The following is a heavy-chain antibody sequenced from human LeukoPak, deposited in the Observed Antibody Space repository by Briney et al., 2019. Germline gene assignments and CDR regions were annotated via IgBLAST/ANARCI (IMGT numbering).Heavy chain of an antibody. CDR3: ARSTRSSSWYARYALDL. D-gene: IGHD6-13*01. V-gene: IGHV3-48*03. CDR2: ITGSGPNI. CDR1: GFIISSYE. J-gene: IGHJ3*01. Sequence: GGSLRLSCVASGFIISSYELNWVRQVPGKGLEWLTYITGSGPNIFYADSVKGRITISRDNAVNSLYLQMNSLRAEDTALYYCARSTRSSSWYARYALDLWGQGTMVTVSS.